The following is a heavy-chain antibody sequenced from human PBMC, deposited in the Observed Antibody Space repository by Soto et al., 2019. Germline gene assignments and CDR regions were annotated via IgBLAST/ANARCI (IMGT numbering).Heavy chain of an antibody. CDR1: GFTFGDYA. CDR3: TRDLHDFWSGPDY. Sequence: PGGSLRLSCTASGFTFGDYAMSWVRQAPGKGLEWVGFIRSKAYGGTTEYAASVKGRFTISRDDSKSIAYLQMNSLKTEDTAVYYCTRDLHDFWSGPDYWGQGTLVTVSS. V-gene: IGHV3-49*04. J-gene: IGHJ4*02. D-gene: IGHD3-3*01. CDR2: IRSKAYGGTT.